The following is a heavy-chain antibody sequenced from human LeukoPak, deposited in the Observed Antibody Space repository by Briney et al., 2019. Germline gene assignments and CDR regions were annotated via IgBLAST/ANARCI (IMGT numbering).Heavy chain of an antibody. D-gene: IGHD3-3*01. CDR1: GFTFSSYA. CDR3: AKDLGPEYYDFWSGYSNYGMDV. Sequence: GGSLRLSCAASGFTFSSYAMSWVRQAPGKGLEWVSAISGSGGSTYYADSVKGRFTISRDNSKNTLYLQMNSLGAEDTAVYYCAKDLGPEYYDFWSGYSNYGMDVWGQGTTVTVSS. J-gene: IGHJ6*02. V-gene: IGHV3-23*01. CDR2: ISGSGGST.